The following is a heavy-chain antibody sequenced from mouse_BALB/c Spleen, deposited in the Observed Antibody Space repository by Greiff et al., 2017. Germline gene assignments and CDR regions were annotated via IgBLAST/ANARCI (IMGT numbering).Heavy chain of an antibody. D-gene: IGHD2-1*01. CDR2: ISSGSSTI. Sequence: EVKLMESGGGLVQPGGSRKLSCAASGFTFSSFGMHWVRQDPEKGLEWVAYISSGSSTIYYADTVKGRFTISRDNPKNTLFLQMTSLRSEDTAMYYCARSGYGKYGDYWGQGTTVTVSS. CDR1: GFTFSSFG. CDR3: ARSGYGKYGDY. J-gene: IGHJ4*01. V-gene: IGHV5-17*02.